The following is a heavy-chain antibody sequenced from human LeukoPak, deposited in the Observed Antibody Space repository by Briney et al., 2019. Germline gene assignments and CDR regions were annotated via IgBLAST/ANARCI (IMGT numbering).Heavy chain of an antibody. J-gene: IGHJ5*02. CDR2: VHPDNGNT. CDR3: ATGPRNDP. CDR1: GYTFTSYG. V-gene: IGHV1-18*01. Sequence: GASVKVSCKASGYTFTSYGISWVRQAAGQGLEWLGWVHPDNGNTYYAQRFRGRVTMSRDTSTTTAYMELSGLRSNDTAVYFCATGPRNDPWGQGTLVTVSS. D-gene: IGHD1-14*01.